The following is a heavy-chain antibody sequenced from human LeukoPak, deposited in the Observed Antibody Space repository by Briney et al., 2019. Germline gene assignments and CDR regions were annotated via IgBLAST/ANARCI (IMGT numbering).Heavy chain of an antibody. J-gene: IGHJ4*02. CDR2: IRYDGSNK. CDR1: GFTFSSYG. Sequence: QTGGSLRLXCAASGFTFSSYGMHWVRQAPGKGLEWVAFIRYDGSNKYYADSVKGRFTISRDNSKNTLYLQMNSLRAEDTAVYYCAKTSDQLLYSKFDYWGQGTLVTVSS. V-gene: IGHV3-30*02. D-gene: IGHD2-2*02. CDR3: AKTSDQLLYSKFDY.